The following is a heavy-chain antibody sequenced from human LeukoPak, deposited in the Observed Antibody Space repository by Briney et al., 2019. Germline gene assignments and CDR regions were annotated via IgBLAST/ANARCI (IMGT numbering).Heavy chain of an antibody. CDR1: GFAFGIDG. CDR3: ARGAGYNYPYYFDY. V-gene: IGHV3-49*03. CDR2: IRSKTYGGTT. Sequence: GGSLRLSCSASGFAFGIDGMSWFRQAPGKGLEWVGFIRSKTYGGTTEYAASVRGRFTLSRDDSKSIIYLQMENLQTEDTAVYYCARGAGYNYPYYFDYWGQGTLVTVSS. J-gene: IGHJ4*02. D-gene: IGHD5-24*01.